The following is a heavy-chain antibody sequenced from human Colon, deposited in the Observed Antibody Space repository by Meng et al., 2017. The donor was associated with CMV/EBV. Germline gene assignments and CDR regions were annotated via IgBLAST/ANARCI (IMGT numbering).Heavy chain of an antibody. J-gene: IGHJ4*02. D-gene: IGHD3-22*01. Sequence: SGYTINNLDITWVRQAPGQGLEWMGWMNPNNGYTGYAQKFQGRVTMTTDTSINTAYMELSSLSSDDTAVYYCAPNYYDSSGYPFFHYWGQGTLVTVSS. CDR1: GYTINNLD. CDR2: MNPNNGYT. V-gene: IGHV1-8*01. CDR3: APNYYDSSGYPFFHY.